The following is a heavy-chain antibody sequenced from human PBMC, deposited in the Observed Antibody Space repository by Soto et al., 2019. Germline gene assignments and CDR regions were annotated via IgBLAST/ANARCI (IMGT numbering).Heavy chain of an antibody. V-gene: IGHV6-1*01. CDR2: TYYSSRWQT. Sequence: SQTLSLTCAISVDSVSSNDATWDWIRQSPSRGLEWLGRTYYSSRWQTDYAISVKSRISINPDTSNNQVSLQLNSVTPDDTAVYYCARLIGNSWLDSWGQGTLVTVSS. CDR1: VDSVSSNDAT. J-gene: IGHJ5*01. D-gene: IGHD3-16*01. CDR3: ARLIGNSWLDS.